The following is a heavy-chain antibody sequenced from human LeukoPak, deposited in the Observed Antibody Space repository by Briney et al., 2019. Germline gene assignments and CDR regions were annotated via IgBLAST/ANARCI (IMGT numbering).Heavy chain of an antibody. D-gene: IGHD3-3*01. CDR3: ARVPGRFLEWTTFDY. CDR2: ISSSSSTI. J-gene: IGHJ4*02. CDR1: GFTFSSYS. V-gene: IGHV3-48*04. Sequence: GGSLRLSCAASGFTFSSYSMNWVRQAPGKGLEWVSYISSSSSTIYYADSVKGRFTISRDNAKNSLYLQMNSLRAEDTAVYYCARVPGRFLEWTTFDYWGQGTLVTVSS.